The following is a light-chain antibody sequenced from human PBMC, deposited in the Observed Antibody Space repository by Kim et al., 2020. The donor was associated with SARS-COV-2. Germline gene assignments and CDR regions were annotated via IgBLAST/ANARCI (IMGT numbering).Light chain of an antibody. V-gene: IGKV3-15*01. CDR1: QSVSNN. J-gene: IGKJ1*01. CDR2: GAS. Sequence: EIVMTQSPATLSVSPGERATLSCRASQSVSNNLAWYQQKPGQAPSLLIYGASTRATGIPARFSGSGTGTEFTLTISSLQSEDSALYYCQQYSSWPKTFGQGTKVDIK. CDR3: QQYSSWPKT.